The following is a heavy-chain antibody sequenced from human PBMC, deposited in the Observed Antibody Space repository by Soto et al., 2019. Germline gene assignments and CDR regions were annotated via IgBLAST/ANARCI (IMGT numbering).Heavy chain of an antibody. Sequence: QVQLVQSGAEVRKPGSSVKVSCQSFGGSFSSYAFSWVRQAPGQGLEWMGGLIVILGTTDYAQKFKGRVTVTADEGKSTAYMEVSSLESEDTAIYYCASGYYDSSGYSIDYWGQGTQVTVSS. J-gene: IGHJ4*02. D-gene: IGHD3-22*01. CDR2: LIVILGTT. V-gene: IGHV1-69*01. CDR1: GGSFSSYA. CDR3: ASGYYDSSGYSIDY.